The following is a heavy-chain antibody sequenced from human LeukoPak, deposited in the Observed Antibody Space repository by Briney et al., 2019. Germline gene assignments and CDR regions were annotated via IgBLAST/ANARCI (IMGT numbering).Heavy chain of an antibody. CDR3: TTYYYHNGGFDH. D-gene: IGHD3-10*01. CDR1: GFTFTNAW. Sequence: PGGSLTPSSAASGFTFTNAWISWVRQAPGKGLEWVGRIKNRSNGATADFGAPVKGRFTISRDDSQDTLYLQMNSLKTEDTAVYDCTTYYYHNGGFDHWGQGTLVTVSS. V-gene: IGHV3-15*01. J-gene: IGHJ5*02. CDR2: IKNRSNGATA.